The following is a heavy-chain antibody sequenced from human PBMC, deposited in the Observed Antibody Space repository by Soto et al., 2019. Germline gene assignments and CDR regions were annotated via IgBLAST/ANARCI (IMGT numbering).Heavy chain of an antibody. CDR2: MFASGSS. CDR1: GDSISSPNW. Sequence: QVQLQESGPGLVKPSETLSLTCAVSGDSISSPNWWSWYRQPPGKGLELVGEMFASGSSNYNPSLNGRVTMSLGTSKNHFSLRLTSLTAVDTAIYYCAREGFDHRPDYWGQGIPVTVSS. V-gene: IGHV4-4*02. CDR3: AREGFDHRPDY. J-gene: IGHJ4*02.